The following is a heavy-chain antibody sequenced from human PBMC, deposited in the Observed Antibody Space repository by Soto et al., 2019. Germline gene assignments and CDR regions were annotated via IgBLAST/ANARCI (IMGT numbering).Heavy chain of an antibody. D-gene: IGHD6-19*01. Sequence: QVQLVQSGAEVKKPGSSVKVSCKASGGTFSSYAITWVRRAPGQGLEWMGRIIPILGIATYAQKFQGRVTLTADKSTSTAYMDLISLGSEDTAVYYCARGREYSTGWYRSFDYWGQGTLVTVSS. CDR1: GGTFSSYA. CDR3: ARGREYSTGWYRSFDY. V-gene: IGHV1-69*04. CDR2: IIPILGIA. J-gene: IGHJ4*02.